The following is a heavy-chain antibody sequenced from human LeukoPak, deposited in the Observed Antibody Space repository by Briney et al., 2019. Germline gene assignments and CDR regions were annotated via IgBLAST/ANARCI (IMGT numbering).Heavy chain of an antibody. Sequence: SGGSLRLSCAASGFTFSSYEMSWVRQGPGKGLEWVSYISSSGSTIYYADSVKGRFTVSRDNAKNSLYLQMNSLRAEDTAVYYCARKYCSSTSCLIDNWGQGTLVTVSS. CDR2: ISSSGSTI. CDR1: GFTFSSYE. J-gene: IGHJ4*02. CDR3: ARKYCSSTSCLIDN. V-gene: IGHV3-48*03. D-gene: IGHD2-2*01.